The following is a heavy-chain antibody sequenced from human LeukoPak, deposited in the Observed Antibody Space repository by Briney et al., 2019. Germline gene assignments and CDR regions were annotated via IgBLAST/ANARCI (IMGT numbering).Heavy chain of an antibody. CDR3: ARHHTTNYFDY. CDR2: IYYSGST. D-gene: IGHD1-14*01. Sequence: SETLSLTCTASGGSISSSSYYWGWIRQPPGKGLEWIGSIYYSGSTYYNPSLKSRVTISVDTSKNQFSLKLSSVTAADTAVYYCARHHTTNYFDYWGQGTLVTVSS. J-gene: IGHJ4*02. V-gene: IGHV4-39*01. CDR1: GGSISSSSYY.